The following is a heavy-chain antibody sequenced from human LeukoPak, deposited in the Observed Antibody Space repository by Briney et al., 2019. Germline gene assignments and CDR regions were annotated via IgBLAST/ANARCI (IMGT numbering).Heavy chain of an antibody. CDR3: VRDPPLDYYDSSGYLEY. CDR2: ISSSSSTI. CDR1: GFTFSSYS. D-gene: IGHD3-22*01. Sequence: SGGSLRLSCAASGFTFSSYSMNWVRQAPGKGLEWVSYISSSSSTIYYADSVKGRFTISRDNAKNSLYLQMNSLRDEDTAVYYCVRDPPLDYYDSSGYLEYWGQGTLVTVSS. J-gene: IGHJ4*02. V-gene: IGHV3-48*02.